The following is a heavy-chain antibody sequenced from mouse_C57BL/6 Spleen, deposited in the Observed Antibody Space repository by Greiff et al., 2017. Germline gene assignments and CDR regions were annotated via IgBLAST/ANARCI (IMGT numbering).Heavy chain of an antibody. CDR3: ARGGIYYNGSDFDY. CDR1: GYAFSSSW. V-gene: IGHV1-82*01. J-gene: IGHJ2*01. D-gene: IGHD1-1*01. Sequence: QVQLKQSGPELVKPGASVKISCKASGYAFSSSWMNWVKQRPGKGLEWIGRIYPGDGDTNYNGKFKGKATLTAAKSSSAAYMQLSSLTSESSAVYFCARGGIYYNGSDFDYWGQGTTLTVSS. CDR2: IYPGDGDT.